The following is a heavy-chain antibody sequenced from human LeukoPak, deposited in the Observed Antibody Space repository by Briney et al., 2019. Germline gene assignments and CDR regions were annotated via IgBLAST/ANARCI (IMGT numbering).Heavy chain of an antibody. CDR2: ISGSGDST. CDR1: GFTFSRYA. CDR3: ARDYRSGWYDAFDI. D-gene: IGHD6-19*01. Sequence: GGSLRLSCAASGFTFSRYAMTWVRQAPGKGLEWVSGISGSGDSTYYADSVKGRFTISRDNAKNSLYLQMNSLRAEDTAVYYCARDYRSGWYDAFDIWGQGTMVTVSS. V-gene: IGHV3-23*01. J-gene: IGHJ3*02.